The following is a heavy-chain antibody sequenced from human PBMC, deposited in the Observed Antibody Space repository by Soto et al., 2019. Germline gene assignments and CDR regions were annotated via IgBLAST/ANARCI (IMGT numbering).Heavy chain of an antibody. CDR2: IYNSGST. D-gene: IGHD3-10*01. CDR1: GCTVCSGSYY. Sequence: PSGTMSITLAVSGCTVCSGSYYWSWIRQPPGKGLEWIGYIYNSGSTNYNPSLKSRVTISVDTSKNHFSLRMSSVTAADTAVYYCARESDSGSYYFDYWGRGTLVTVS. CDR3: ARESDSGSYYFDY. V-gene: IGHV4-61*03. J-gene: IGHJ4*02.